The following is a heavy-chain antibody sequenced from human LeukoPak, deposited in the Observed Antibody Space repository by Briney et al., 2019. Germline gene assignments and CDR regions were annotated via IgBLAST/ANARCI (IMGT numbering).Heavy chain of an antibody. J-gene: IGHJ4*02. V-gene: IGHV1-2*02. CDR2: IYPNSGAT. CDR1: GYTFTGFY. Sequence: ASVKVSCKASGYTFTGFYMHWVRQAPGQGLEWMGYIYPNSGATKYAQKFQGRVTLTRDTSISTAYMELRGLRSDDTAVYYCGTLLSNGPFDYWGQGSLGTVSS. CDR3: GTLLSNGPFDY.